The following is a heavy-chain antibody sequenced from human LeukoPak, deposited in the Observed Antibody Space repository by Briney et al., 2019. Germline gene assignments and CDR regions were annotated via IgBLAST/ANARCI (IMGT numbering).Heavy chain of an antibody. CDR3: ARAARYCTNGVCDGWLDY. CDR2: INHSGST. J-gene: IGHJ4*02. CDR1: GGSFSGYY. D-gene: IGHD2-8*01. Sequence: PSETLSLTCAVYGGSFSGYYWSWIRQPPGKGLEWIGEINHSGSTNYNPSLKSRVTISVDTSKNQFSLKLSSVTAADTAVYYCARAARYCTNGVCDGWLDYWGREPWSPSPQ. V-gene: IGHV4-34*01.